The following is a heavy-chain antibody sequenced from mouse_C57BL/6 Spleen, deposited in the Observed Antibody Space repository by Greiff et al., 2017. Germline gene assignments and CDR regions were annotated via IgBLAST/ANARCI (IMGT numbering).Heavy chain of an antibody. J-gene: IGHJ1*03. D-gene: IGHD2-4*01. CDR3: ARSGSYYDYEGYFDV. CDR2: INTSSGYA. CDR1: GYTFTSYW. V-gene: IGHV1-7*01. Sequence: QVQLQQSGAELAKPGASVKLSCKASGYTFTSYWMHWVKQRPGQGLEWIGYINTSSGYAKYNQTFKDKATLTADKSSSTAYMQLSRLTYEDSAVYDCARSGSYYDYEGYFDVWGTGTTVTVSS.